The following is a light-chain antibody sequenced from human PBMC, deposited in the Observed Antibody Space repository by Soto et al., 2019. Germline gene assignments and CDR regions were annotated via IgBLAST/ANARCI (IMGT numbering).Light chain of an antibody. CDR3: QAWDSSTLYV. Sequence: SYELTQPPSVSVSPGQTASITCSGDKLGDKYACWYQQKPGQSXVXXIYQDSKRPXGXPXXFXGXXXXXXXXXTXSGTQAMDEADYYCQAWDSSTLYVFGTGTKVTVL. CDR1: KLGDKY. V-gene: IGLV3-1*01. J-gene: IGLJ1*01. CDR2: QDS.